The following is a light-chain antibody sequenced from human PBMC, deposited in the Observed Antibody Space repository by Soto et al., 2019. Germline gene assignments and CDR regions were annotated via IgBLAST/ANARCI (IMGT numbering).Light chain of an antibody. J-gene: IGKJ1*01. CDR1: QNIYYN. CDR2: RAS. Sequence: ILMTQSPATVSVSPGESATLSCRASQNIYYNVAWYQQRPGQAPRLLIYRASTRATGVPARFSGSGSGTEFTLTISSLQSEDFTVYSCLQYHNLWAFGQGTKVDIK. CDR3: LQYHNLWA. V-gene: IGKV3-15*01.